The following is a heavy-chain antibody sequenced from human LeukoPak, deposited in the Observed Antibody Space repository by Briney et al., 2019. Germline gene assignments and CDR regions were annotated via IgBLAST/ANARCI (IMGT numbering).Heavy chain of an antibody. J-gene: IGHJ4*02. CDR3: ARDTLSIAVAGFDY. CDR2: INPNSGDP. Sequence: ASVKVSCKTSGYTLTDSYIHWVRQAPGQGLEWMGRINPNSGDPNYPQKFQGRVTMTRDTSISTAYMELSRLRSDDTAVYYCARDTLSIAVAGFDYWGQGTLVTVSS. CDR1: GYTLTDSY. D-gene: IGHD6-19*01. V-gene: IGHV1-2*06.